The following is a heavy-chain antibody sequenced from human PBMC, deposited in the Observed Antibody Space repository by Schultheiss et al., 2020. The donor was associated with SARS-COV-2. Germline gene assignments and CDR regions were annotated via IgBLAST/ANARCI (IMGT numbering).Heavy chain of an antibody. J-gene: IGHJ4*02. V-gene: IGHV3-23*01. CDR2: ISGSGDNT. CDR3: AKDLDYDFWSAYYKFDY. Sequence: GGSLRLSCAASGFTFNSFAMSWVRQAPGKGLEWVAGISGSGDNTYDAPSVKGRFTISRDNSKNTLYLQMNSLRAEDTAVYYCAKDLDYDFWSAYYKFDYWGQGTLVTVSS. D-gene: IGHD3-3*01. CDR1: GFTFNSFA.